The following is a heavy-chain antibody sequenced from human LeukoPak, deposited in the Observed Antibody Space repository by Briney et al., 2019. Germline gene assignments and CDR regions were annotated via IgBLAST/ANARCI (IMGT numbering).Heavy chain of an antibody. CDR1: GFTFXXYA. Sequence: SLRLSCAASGFTFXXYAMSWVRQAPGKGLEWVSAISGSGGSTYYADSVKGRFTISRDNSKNTLYLQMNSLRAEDTAVYYCARAKQQLGYYYYYYGMDVWGQGTTVTVSS. D-gene: IGHD6-13*01. CDR3: ARAKQQLGYYYYYYGMDV. J-gene: IGHJ6*02. CDR2: ISGSGGST. V-gene: IGHV3-23*01.